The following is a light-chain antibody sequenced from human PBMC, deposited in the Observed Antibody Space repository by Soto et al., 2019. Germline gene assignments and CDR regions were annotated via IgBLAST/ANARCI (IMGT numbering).Light chain of an antibody. CDR2: AAS. Sequence: DIQMTQSPSSLSASVGDTVTITCRASQDISNYLAWYQQKPGRVPKVLIYAASTLQSGVPSRFSAIGSGTYFTLPISSLQTEDVATYYCQKYNRAPLTFGGGTKVEIK. V-gene: IGKV1-27*01. J-gene: IGKJ4*01. CDR3: QKYNRAPLT. CDR1: QDISNY.